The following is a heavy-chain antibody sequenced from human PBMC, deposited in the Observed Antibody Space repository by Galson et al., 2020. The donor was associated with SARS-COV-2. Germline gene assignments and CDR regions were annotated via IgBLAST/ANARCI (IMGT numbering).Heavy chain of an antibody. J-gene: IGHJ4*02. V-gene: IGHV1-18*01. Sequence: ASVKVSCKASGYTFTSYGISWVRQAPGQGLEWMGWISAYNGNTNYAQKLQGRVTMTTDTSTSTAYMELRSLRSDDTAVYYCARDCRDGYSLTLYFFDDWGQGALVAVSS. CDR3: ARDCRDGYSLTLYFFDD. CDR1: GYTFTSYG. D-gene: IGHD5-18*01. CDR2: ISAYNGNT.